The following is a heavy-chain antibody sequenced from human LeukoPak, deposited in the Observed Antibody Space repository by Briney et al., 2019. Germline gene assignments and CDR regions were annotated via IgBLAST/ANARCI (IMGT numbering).Heavy chain of an antibody. Sequence: GASVKVSCKASGYTFTGYYMHWVRQAPGQGLEWMGWINPNSGGTNYAQKFQGRVTMTRDTSISTAYMELSRLRSDDAAVYYCARVMLDLDPWHYFDYWGQGTLVTVSS. J-gene: IGHJ4*02. CDR3: ARVMLDLDPWHYFDY. CDR2: INPNSGGT. V-gene: IGHV1-2*02. CDR1: GYTFTGYY. D-gene: IGHD1-1*01.